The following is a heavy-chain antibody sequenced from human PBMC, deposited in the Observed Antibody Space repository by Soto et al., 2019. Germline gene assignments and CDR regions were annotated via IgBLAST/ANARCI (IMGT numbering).Heavy chain of an antibody. CDR1: GFSLTTYDMG. D-gene: IGHD4-17*01. CDR2: IYWDDDK. V-gene: IGHV2-5*02. J-gene: IGHJ4*02. Sequence: QITLKESGPTLVRPAQTLTLTCALSGFSLTTYDMGVAWIRQPPGKALEWLALIYWDDDKRYSPSLKDRLAISKDTSRNKVVLTITNMDPGDTATDFCAHAGDYDLLTFDHWGPGTLVTVSS. CDR3: AHAGDYDLLTFDH.